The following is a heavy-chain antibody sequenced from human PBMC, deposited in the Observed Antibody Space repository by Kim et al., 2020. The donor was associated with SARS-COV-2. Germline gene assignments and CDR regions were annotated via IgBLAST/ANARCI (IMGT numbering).Heavy chain of an antibody. D-gene: IGHD3-9*01. CDR2: ISSSGSTI. CDR1: GFTFSSYE. CDR3: ASFLTNFDGLFQTDTSFDS. Sequence: GGSLRLSCAASGFTFSSYEMNWVRQAPGKGLEWVSYISSSGSTIYYADSVKGRFTISRDNAKNSLYLQMNSLRAEDTAVYYCASFLTNFDGLFQTDTSFDSWGQGTLVTVSS. V-gene: IGHV3-48*03. J-gene: IGHJ4*02.